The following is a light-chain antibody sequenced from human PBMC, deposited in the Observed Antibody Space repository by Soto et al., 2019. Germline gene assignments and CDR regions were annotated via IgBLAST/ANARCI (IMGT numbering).Light chain of an antibody. CDR1: QTVSSY. J-gene: IGKJ2*01. Sequence: EIVLTQSPATLFLSPGERATLSCRASQTVSSYLAWYQQKPGQAPRLLIYDASNRATGIPARFSGSGSGTDFTLTISSLEPEDFAVYYCQQRSGWPYTFGQGAKLEIK. CDR3: QQRSGWPYT. CDR2: DAS. V-gene: IGKV3-11*01.